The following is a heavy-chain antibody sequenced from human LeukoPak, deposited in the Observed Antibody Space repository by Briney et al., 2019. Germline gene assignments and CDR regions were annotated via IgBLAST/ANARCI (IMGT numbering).Heavy chain of an antibody. CDR2: ISGSGGST. J-gene: IGHJ4*02. D-gene: IGHD3-22*01. CDR3: AKDPTVVVTRTIDY. V-gene: IGHV3-23*01. CDR1: GFTFSSYA. Sequence: GGSLRLSCAASGFTFSSYAMSWVRQAPGKGLEWVSAISGSGGSTYYADSVKGRFTISRDNSKNTLYLQMNSLRTEDTAVYYCAKDPTVVVTRTIDYWGQGTLVTVSS.